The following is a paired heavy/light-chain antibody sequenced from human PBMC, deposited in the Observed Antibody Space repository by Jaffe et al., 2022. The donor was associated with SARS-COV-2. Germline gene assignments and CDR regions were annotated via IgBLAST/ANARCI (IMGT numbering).Light chain of an antibody. Sequence: DIVMTQSPDSLAVSLGERATISCKSSQSVFLRSNNKNYLAWYQQKPGQPPKLLISWASTRESGVPDRFSGSGSGTDFTLTISSLQAEDVAVYYCHQYYTLFTFGPGTKVDIK. CDR3: HQYYTLFT. J-gene: IGKJ3*01. CDR1: QSVFLRSNNKNY. CDR2: WAS. V-gene: IGKV4-1*01.
Heavy chain of an antibody. J-gene: IGHJ4*02. Sequence: QITLKESGPTLVQPTQTLTLTCTISGFSLSAGGVAVGWIRQPPGKALEWLALIYWDDDDRYSPSLKSRLTITKDTSKNQVVLTVTNMDPVDTATYYCAHRLHPGPFMYWGQGALVTVSS. CDR1: GFSLSAGGVA. V-gene: IGHV2-5*02. CDR2: IYWDDDD. CDR3: AHRLHPGPFMY.